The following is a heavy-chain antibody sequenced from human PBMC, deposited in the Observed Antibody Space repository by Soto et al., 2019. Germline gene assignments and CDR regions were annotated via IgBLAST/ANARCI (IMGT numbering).Heavy chain of an antibody. V-gene: IGHV3-23*01. CDR2: LSGGGGST. CDR3: AKTHSATTVVTRYWYFDL. D-gene: IGHD4-17*01. Sequence: EMQLLESGGGLVQPGGPLRLSCAASGFTFGAFAMGWVRHLPGNGLELVSSLSGGGGSTYYNNSVRGRFSISRDNSNSTLFLQMNNLRTEDTAVYFCAKTHSATTVVTRYWYFDLWGRGTLVTVSS. CDR1: GFTFGAFA. J-gene: IGHJ2*01.